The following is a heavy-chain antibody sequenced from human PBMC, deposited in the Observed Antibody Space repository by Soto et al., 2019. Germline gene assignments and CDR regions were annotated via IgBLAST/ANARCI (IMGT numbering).Heavy chain of an antibody. D-gene: IGHD3-10*01. CDR3: PKSTVVRGEEIYYYYYMDV. CDR2: ISGSGGST. CDR1: GFTFSSYA. J-gene: IGHJ6*03. V-gene: IGHV3-23*01. Sequence: EVQLLDSGGGLVQPGGSLRLSCAASGFTFSSYAMSWVRQAPGKGLEWVSVISGSGGSTYYADSVKGRFTISRDNSKNTLYLQMNSLRAEDTAVYYCPKSTVVRGEEIYYYYYMDVWGKGTTVTVSS.